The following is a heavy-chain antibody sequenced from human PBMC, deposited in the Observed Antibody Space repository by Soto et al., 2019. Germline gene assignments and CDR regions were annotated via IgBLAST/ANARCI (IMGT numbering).Heavy chain of an antibody. Sequence: SETLSLTCTVSGGSISSSSYYWGWIRQPPGKGLEWIGSIYYSGSTYYNPSLKSRVTISVDTSKNQFSLKPSSVTAADTAVYYCARGYDAPIGYWGQGTLVTVSS. V-gene: IGHV4-39*01. CDR3: ARGYDAPIGY. J-gene: IGHJ4*01. D-gene: IGHD3-22*01. CDR1: GGSISSSSYY. CDR2: IYYSGST.